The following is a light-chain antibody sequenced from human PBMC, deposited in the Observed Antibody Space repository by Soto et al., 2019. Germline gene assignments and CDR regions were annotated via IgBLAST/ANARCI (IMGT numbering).Light chain of an antibody. V-gene: IGLV2-14*03. CDR1: MRDIGAYNL. CDR2: EVR. CDR3: SSFTSKSTLI. Sequence: QSALTQPASVSGSPGQSITISCAGTMRDIGAYNLVSWYQQHPGKAPQLIIYEVRNRPSGISFRFSGSKSGNTASLTISGLQAEDEADYYCSSFTSKSTLIYGGGTKLTVL. J-gene: IGLJ2*01.